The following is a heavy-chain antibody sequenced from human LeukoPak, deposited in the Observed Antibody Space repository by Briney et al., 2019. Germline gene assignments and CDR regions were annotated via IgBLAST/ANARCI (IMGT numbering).Heavy chain of an antibody. J-gene: IGHJ4*02. CDR3: ASGRVGATDY. D-gene: IGHD1-26*01. Sequence: SETLSLTCTVSGGSISSSGYYWGWIRQPPGKGLEWIGSIYYSGSTYYNPSLKSRVTISVDTSKNQFSLKLSSVTAADTAVYYCASGRVGATDYWGQGTLVTVSS. CDR2: IYYSGST. V-gene: IGHV4-39*01. CDR1: GGSISSSGYY.